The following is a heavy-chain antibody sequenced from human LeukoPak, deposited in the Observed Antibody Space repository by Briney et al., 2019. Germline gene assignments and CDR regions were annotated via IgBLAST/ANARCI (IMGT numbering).Heavy chain of an antibody. J-gene: IGHJ4*02. CDR1: GFTFSNSW. CDR2: VNIDGKTT. Sequence: GGSLRLSCAASGFTFSNSWMHWVRQAPGKGLVWVSRVNIDGKTTTYADSVKGRFTISRDNAKNTLYLQMNSLSAEDTAVYYCARDYPPDWGQGTLVTVSA. CDR3: ARDYPPD. V-gene: IGHV3-74*01.